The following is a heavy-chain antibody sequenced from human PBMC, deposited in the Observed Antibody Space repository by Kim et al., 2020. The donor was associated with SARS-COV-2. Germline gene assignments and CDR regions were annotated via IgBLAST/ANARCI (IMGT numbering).Heavy chain of an antibody. CDR3: VGEGSSRGY. Sequence: GSTNYNPSLKSRVTISVDTSKNQFSLKLSSVTAADTAVYYCVGEGSSRGYWGQGTLVTVSS. D-gene: IGHD1-26*01. CDR2: GST. J-gene: IGHJ4*02. V-gene: IGHV4-61*02.